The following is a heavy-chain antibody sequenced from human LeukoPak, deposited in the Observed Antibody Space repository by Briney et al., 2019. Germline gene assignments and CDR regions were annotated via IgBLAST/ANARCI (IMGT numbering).Heavy chain of an antibody. CDR2: MNPNSGNT. D-gene: IGHD2-21*01. CDR1: GYSFTSSD. CDR3: ARVSEVVSAPLGY. J-gene: IGHJ4*02. Sequence: ASVKVSCKASGYSFTSSDIHWVRQATGQGLEWMGWMNPNSGNTGYAQKFQGRVTMTRDTSITTAYMELSSLRSEDTAVYYCARVSEVVSAPLGYWGQGTLVTVSS. V-gene: IGHV1-8*01.